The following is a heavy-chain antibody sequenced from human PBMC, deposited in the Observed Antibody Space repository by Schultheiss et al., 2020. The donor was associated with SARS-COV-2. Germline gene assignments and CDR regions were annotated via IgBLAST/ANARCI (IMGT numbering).Heavy chain of an antibody. D-gene: IGHD5-12*01. J-gene: IGHJ4*02. Sequence: ETLSLTCTVSGGSISSSIYYWGWIRQPPGKGLEWIGSMYYSGTTYYNPSLKSRVTMSADTSRNQFSLKLTSVTAADTAVYYCARLNRYSGYVSHFDRWGQGTLVTVSS. CDR2: MYYSGTT. V-gene: IGHV4-39*01. CDR3: ARLNRYSGYVSHFDR. CDR1: GGSISSSIYY.